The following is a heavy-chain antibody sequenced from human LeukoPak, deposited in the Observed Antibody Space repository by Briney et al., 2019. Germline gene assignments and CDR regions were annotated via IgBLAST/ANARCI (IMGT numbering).Heavy chain of an antibody. V-gene: IGHV3-74*01. J-gene: IGHJ1*01. CDR3: ARAPSEIGGYYPEYFRH. Sequence: GSLRLSCAASGFTFSSYWMHWVRQAPGKGLVWVSRIKGDGNTNYADSVKGRFTISRDNAKNTVSPQMNSLRAEDTGVYYCARAPSEIGGYYPEYFRHWGQGTLVTVSS. CDR1: GFTFSSYW. CDR2: IKGDGNT. D-gene: IGHD3-22*01.